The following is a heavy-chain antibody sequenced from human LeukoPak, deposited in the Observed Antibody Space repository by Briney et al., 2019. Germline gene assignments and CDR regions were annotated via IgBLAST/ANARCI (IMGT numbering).Heavy chain of an antibody. V-gene: IGHV3-49*04. CDR1: GFTFGDYA. D-gene: IGHD5-18*01. CDR3: VRRYSYAYGYFDS. Sequence: PGGSLRLSCTTSGFTFGDYAMNWVRQAPGKGLEWVAFIGSKAYGGTTDYAASVKGRFTISRDDSESIAYLQMNSLKTEDTAVYYCVRRYSYAYGYFDSWGQGTLVTVSS. CDR2: IGSKAYGGTT. J-gene: IGHJ4*02.